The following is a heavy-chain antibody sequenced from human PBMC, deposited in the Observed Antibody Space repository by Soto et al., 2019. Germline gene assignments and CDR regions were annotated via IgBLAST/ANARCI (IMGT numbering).Heavy chain of an antibody. CDR3: ARGVRFGIAAARSRYNWFDP. D-gene: IGHD6-13*01. CDR2: ISAYNGNT. J-gene: IGHJ5*02. V-gene: IGHV1-18*01. CDR1: GYTFTSYG. Sequence: QVQLVQSGAEVKKPGASVKVSCKASGYTFTSYGISWVRQAPGQGLEWMGWISAYNGNTNYAQKLQGRVTMTTDTSTSTAYTELRSLRSDDTAVYYCARGVRFGIAAARSRYNWFDPWGQGTLVTVSS.